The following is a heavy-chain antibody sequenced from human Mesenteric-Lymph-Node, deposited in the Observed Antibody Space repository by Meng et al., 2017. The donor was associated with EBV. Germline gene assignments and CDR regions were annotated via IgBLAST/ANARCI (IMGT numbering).Heavy chain of an antibody. Sequence: GQLQEAGPGQVKSSQTLSLTCAVSGGSISSGSYYWSWIRQSPGKGLEWIGYINYSGSTYYNPSLKSRITISRDTSENQFSLKLSSVTAADTAVYFCARGDVDDITVYYLPPPDQWGQGTLVTVSS. D-gene: IGHD3-9*01. CDR2: INYSGST. CDR1: GGSISSGSYY. V-gene: IGHV4-30-4*01. CDR3: ARGDVDDITVYYLPPPDQ. J-gene: IGHJ4*02.